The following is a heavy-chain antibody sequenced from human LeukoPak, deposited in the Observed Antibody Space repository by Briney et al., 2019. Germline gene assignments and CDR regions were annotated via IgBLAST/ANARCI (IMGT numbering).Heavy chain of an antibody. Sequence: GGSLRLSCAASGFTFSSYGMHWVRQAPGKGLEWVAVISYDGSNKYYADSVKGRFTISRDNSKNTLYLQMNSLRAEDTAVYYCAKDSRYGSGSTYYYYYYMDVWGKGTTVTVSS. V-gene: IGHV3-30*18. CDR1: GFTFSSYG. J-gene: IGHJ6*03. D-gene: IGHD3-10*01. CDR2: ISYDGSNK. CDR3: AKDSRYGSGSTYYYYYYMDV.